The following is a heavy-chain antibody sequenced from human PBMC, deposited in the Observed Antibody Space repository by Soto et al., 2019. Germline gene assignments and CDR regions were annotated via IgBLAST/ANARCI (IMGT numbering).Heavy chain of an antibody. D-gene: IGHD2-15*01. V-gene: IGHV1-3*01. CDR2: INAGNGNT. J-gene: IGHJ5*02. CDR3: ARAPYCSGGSCYSVWFDP. Sequence: QVQLVQSGAEVKKPGASVKASCKASGYTFTSYAMHWVRQAPGQRLEWMGWINAGNGNTKYSQKFQGRVTITRDTSSSTAYLELSSLRSEDTAVYYCARAPYCSGGSCYSVWFDPWGQGTLVTVSS. CDR1: GYTFTSYA.